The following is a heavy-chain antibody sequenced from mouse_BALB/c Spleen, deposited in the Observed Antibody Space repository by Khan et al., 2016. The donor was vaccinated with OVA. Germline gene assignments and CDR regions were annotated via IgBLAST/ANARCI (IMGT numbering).Heavy chain of an antibody. Sequence: VQLQQSGTVLARPGTSVKMSCKASGYTFTSYWMHWVKQRPGQGLEWIGAIYPGKSDTSYNQKFKGKAKLTAVTSTSTAYMELSSRKNEDSAVYYCTNLGYLFAYWGQGTLVTVSA. CDR1: GYTFTSYW. CDR3: TNLGYLFAY. J-gene: IGHJ3*01. V-gene: IGHV1-5*01. D-gene: IGHD2-14*01. CDR2: IYPGKSDT.